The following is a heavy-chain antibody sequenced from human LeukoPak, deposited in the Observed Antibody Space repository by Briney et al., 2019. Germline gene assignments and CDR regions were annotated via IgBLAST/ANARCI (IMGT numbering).Heavy chain of an antibody. D-gene: IGHD3-10*01. J-gene: IGHJ4*02. CDR3: AREGYYGSGSPPSLYFDY. Sequence: PGGSLRLSCAASGFTFRNYVIHWVRQAPGKGLEWVAVTSSDLKVKLYADSVKGRFTISRDNSRSTLYLQMNSLRHEDTAIYYCAREGYYGSGSPPSLYFDYWGQGTLVTVSS. CDR1: GFTFRNYV. CDR2: TSSDLKVK. V-gene: IGHV3-30*03.